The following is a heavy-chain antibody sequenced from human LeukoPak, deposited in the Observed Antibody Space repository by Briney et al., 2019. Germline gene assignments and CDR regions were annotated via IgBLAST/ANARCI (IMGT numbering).Heavy chain of an antibody. J-gene: IGHJ5*02. D-gene: IGHD4-17*01. CDR1: GFPFSSFG. CDR3: ERDGTVTAGPFDP. Sequence: GGSLRLSCAAPGFPFSSFGMHWVRQAPGKGLQWVASIRTDGSNKYYADSVKGRFTISRDNSKNTLYLQMNSLTAEDTAVYYCERDGTVTAGPFDPWGGGTLVTVAS. CDR2: IRTDGSNK. V-gene: IGHV3-33*08.